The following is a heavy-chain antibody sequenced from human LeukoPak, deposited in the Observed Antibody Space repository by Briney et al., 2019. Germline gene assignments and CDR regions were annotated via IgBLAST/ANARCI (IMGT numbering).Heavy chain of an antibody. CDR3: ARVSPYYGSGRSTVDY. Sequence: SETLSLTCAVYRGSFSGYYWSWIRQPPGKGLEWIGEIHHSGSTNYNPSLKSRVTISVDTSKNQFSLKLNSVTAADTAVYYCARVSPYYGSGRSTVDYWGQGTLVTVSS. J-gene: IGHJ4*02. CDR1: RGSFSGYY. D-gene: IGHD3-10*01. V-gene: IGHV4-34*01. CDR2: IHHSGST.